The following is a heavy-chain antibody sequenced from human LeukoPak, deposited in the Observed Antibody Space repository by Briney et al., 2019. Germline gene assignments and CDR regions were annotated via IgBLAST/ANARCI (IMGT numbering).Heavy chain of an antibody. Sequence: GGSLRLSCAASGFTFSSYAMRWVRQAPGKGLEWVSAISGSGGSTYYADSVKGRFTISRDNSKNTLYLQMNSLRAEDTAVYYCAKVRGYDSSGYYSYWGQGTLATVSS. V-gene: IGHV3-23*01. CDR1: GFTFSSYA. J-gene: IGHJ4*02. CDR3: AKVRGYDSSGYYSY. D-gene: IGHD3-22*01. CDR2: ISGSGGST.